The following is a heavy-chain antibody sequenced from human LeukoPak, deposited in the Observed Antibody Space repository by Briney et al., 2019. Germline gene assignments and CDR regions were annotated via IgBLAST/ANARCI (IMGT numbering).Heavy chain of an antibody. CDR1: GFSFSAYW. D-gene: IGHD3-16*02. J-gene: IGHJ4*02. Sequence: HSGGSLRLSCAASGFSFSAYWMSWVRQAPGKGLEWVANIKQDGSEKYYVDSVKGRFTISRDNAKNSLYLQMNSLRAEDTAVYYCASNRYYPDYWGQGTLVTVSS. CDR2: IKQDGSEK. V-gene: IGHV3-7*03. CDR3: ASNRYYPDY.